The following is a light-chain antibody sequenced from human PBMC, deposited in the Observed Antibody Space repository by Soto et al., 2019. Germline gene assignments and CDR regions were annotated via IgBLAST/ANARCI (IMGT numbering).Light chain of an antibody. CDR3: TSYTPTGALV. Sequence: QAALTRPASVSRSSGQSITVSSTGTNTDVGGYNYVSWYQHRPGKAPRLMIYEVRNRLSGVSNRFSGSKSGNTASLTISGLQSEDEADYYCTSYTPTGALVFGGGTKLTVL. CDR1: NTDVGGYNY. J-gene: IGLJ3*02. CDR2: EVR. V-gene: IGLV2-14*01.